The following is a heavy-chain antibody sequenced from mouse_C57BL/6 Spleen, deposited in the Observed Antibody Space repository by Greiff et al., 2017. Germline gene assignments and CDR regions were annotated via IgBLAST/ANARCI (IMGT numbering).Heavy chain of an antibody. Sequence: QVQLQQSGAELARPGASVKLSCKASGYTFTSYGISWVKQRTGQGLEWIGEIYPRSGNTYYNEKFKGKATLTAAKSSSTAYMELRSLTSENTAVYFCAKGGGAGPPFDNWGAGTTLALSS. CDR1: GYTFTSYG. CDR3: AKGGGAGPPFDN. CDR2: IYPRSGNT. D-gene: IGHD3-2*02. J-gene: IGHJ2*01. V-gene: IGHV1-81*01.